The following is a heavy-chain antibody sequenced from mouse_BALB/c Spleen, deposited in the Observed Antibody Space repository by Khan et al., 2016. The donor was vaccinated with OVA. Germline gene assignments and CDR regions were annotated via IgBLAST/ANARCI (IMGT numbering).Heavy chain of an antibody. CDR1: GFSLTTYG. V-gene: IGHV2-6-1*01. J-gene: IGHJ4*01. CDR3: ARQPYYHYNIMDY. D-gene: IGHD2-10*01. CDR2: IWSDGTT. Sequence: QVQLKESGPGLAAPSQSLSITCTISGFSLTTYGVHWVPQPPGKGLEWLVVIWSDGTTNYNSALKSRLTITKDNSQRQVFLKMNSLQTDDTAIYFCARQPYYHYNIMDYWGQGTSVTVSS.